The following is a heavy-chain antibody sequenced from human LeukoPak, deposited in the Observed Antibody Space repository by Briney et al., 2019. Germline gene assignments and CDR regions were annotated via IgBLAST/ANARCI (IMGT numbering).Heavy chain of an antibody. CDR2: IHYGGSA. J-gene: IGHJ3*02. CDR3: ARNGPTAAGAFDI. Sequence: KTSGTLSLTCDVSGGSISTTNWWTWVRQPPGKGLEWIGEIHYGGSATYNPSLNSRVSISLDKSKNQFSLKLRSVTAADTAVYYCARNGPTAAGAFDIWGQGTPVTVSS. V-gene: IGHV4-4*02. CDR1: GGSISTTNW. D-gene: IGHD6-13*01.